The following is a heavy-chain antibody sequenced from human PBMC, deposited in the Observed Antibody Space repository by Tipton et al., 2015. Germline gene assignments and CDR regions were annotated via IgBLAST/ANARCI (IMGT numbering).Heavy chain of an antibody. V-gene: IGHV3-23*01. CDR1: GFTFTSYA. Sequence: SLRLSCAASGFTFTSYAMAWVRQAPGKGLEWVSAISASGGTTYYADSVKGRFTISRDNSENTLYLQMNSLRVEDTAVYYCAKATNYYGSGSYSYWGQGTLVTVSS. CDR2: ISASGGTT. J-gene: IGHJ4*02. CDR3: AKATNYYGSGSYSY. D-gene: IGHD3-10*01.